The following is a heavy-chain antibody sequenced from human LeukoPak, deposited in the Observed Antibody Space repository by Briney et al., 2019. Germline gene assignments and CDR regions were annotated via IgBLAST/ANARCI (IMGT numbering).Heavy chain of an antibody. J-gene: IGHJ3*02. Sequence: SETLSLTCAVYGGSFSGYYWSWIRQPPGKGLEWIGEINHSGSTNYNPSLKSRVTISVDTSKNQFSLKRSSVTAADTAVYYCARGRYPHDAFDIWGQGTMVTVSS. D-gene: IGHD1-1*01. CDR3: ARGRYPHDAFDI. CDR2: INHSGST. CDR1: GGSFSGYY. V-gene: IGHV4-34*01.